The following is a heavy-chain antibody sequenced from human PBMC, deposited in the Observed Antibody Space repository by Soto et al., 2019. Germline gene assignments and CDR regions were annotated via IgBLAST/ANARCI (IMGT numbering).Heavy chain of an antibody. CDR2: IYYSGST. D-gene: IGHD4-17*01. Sequence: SETLSLTCTVSGCSISSGGYYWSWIRQHPGKGLEWIGYIYYSGSTYYNPSLKSRVTISVDTSKNQFSLKLSSVTAADTAVYYCARTLHGALDYWGQGTLVTVSS. V-gene: IGHV4-31*03. J-gene: IGHJ4*02. CDR3: ARTLHGALDY. CDR1: GCSISSGGYY.